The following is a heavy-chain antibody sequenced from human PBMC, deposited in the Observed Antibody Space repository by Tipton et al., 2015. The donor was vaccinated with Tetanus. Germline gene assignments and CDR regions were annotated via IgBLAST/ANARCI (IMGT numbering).Heavy chain of an antibody. V-gene: IGHV3-53*01. J-gene: IGHJ4*02. D-gene: IGHD6-19*01. CDR3: VRGGGSSGWLAY. CDR2: MYSGGDT. CDR1: GFIVSSHY. Sequence: SLRLSCVASGFIVSSHYMSWVRQAPGKGLEWVSVMYSGGDTYYVGSVKGRFSISRDNAKNTLYLQMNSLRVEDTAVYYCVRGGGSSGWLAYWGQGTLVTVSS.